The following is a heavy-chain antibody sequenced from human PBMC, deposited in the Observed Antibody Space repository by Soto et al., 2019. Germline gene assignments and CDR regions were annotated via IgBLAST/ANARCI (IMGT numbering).Heavy chain of an antibody. CDR3: AKGGSNYYDSSGYYHDAFDI. J-gene: IGHJ3*02. D-gene: IGHD3-22*01. V-gene: IGHV3-30*18. Sequence: QVQLVESGGGVVQPGRSLRLSCAASGFTFSSYGMHWVRQAPGKGLEWVAVISYDGSNTYYADSVKGRFTISRDKSKNTLYLQMNSLRAEDTAVYYCAKGGSNYYDSSGYYHDAFDIWGQGTMVTVSS. CDR2: ISYDGSNT. CDR1: GFTFSSYG.